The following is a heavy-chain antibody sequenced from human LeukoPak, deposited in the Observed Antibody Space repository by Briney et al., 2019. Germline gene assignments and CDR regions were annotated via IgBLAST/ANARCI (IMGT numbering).Heavy chain of an antibody. J-gene: IGHJ5*02. V-gene: IGHV4-30-4*01. CDR3: ARQIPAAISDWFDP. CDR1: GGSISGSDYY. Sequence: PSQTPSLTCTVSGGSISGSDYYWSWIRQPPGKGLEWIGYIFYSGSTYYNPSLESRLTISVDTSKNQFSLKLSSVTAADTAVYYCARQIPAAISDWFDPWGQGTLVTVSS. D-gene: IGHD2-2*02. CDR2: IFYSGST.